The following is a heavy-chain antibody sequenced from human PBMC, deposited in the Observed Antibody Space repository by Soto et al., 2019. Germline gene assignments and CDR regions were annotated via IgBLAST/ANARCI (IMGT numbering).Heavy chain of an antibody. CDR3: ARGVRAPETFDY. J-gene: IGHJ4*02. D-gene: IGHD3-10*01. CDR1: GGSISSYY. V-gene: IGHV4-59*01. Sequence: QVQLQESGPGLVKPSETLSLTCTVSGGSISSYYWSWIRQPPGKGLEWIGYINYSGSTNYNPSLKSRVTISVDTSNNQFSLNLSSVTAADTAVYYCARGVRAPETFDYWGQGTLVTVSS. CDR2: INYSGST.